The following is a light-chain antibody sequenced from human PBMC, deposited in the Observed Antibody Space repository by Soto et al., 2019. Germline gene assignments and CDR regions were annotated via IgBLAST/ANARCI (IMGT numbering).Light chain of an antibody. CDR3: KQYNNWWT. V-gene: IGKV3-15*01. CDR1: QSVSSN. CDR2: GAS. J-gene: IGKJ1*01. Sequence: EIVMPQSPVTLSVPPGESSTLSCRAGQSVSSNLAWYQQKPGQDPRLLIYGASTRATGIPARFTGSGSGTEFTLTISSLQFDDSAVYYCKQYNNWWTFGQGTKVDIK.